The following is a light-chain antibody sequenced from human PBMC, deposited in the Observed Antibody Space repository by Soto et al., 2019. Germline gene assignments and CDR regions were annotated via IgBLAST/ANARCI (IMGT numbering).Light chain of an antibody. CDR3: QHYNSWPLT. CDR2: ATS. J-gene: IGKJ4*01. Sequence: IVMTQFPATLSVSPWERASLSCRASQGVSSNLAWYQQKPGQTPRLLIYATSTRATGIPARFSGSGSGTEFTLTISSLQSEDFAVYYCQHYNSWPLTFGGGTKVDIK. V-gene: IGKV3-15*01. CDR1: QGVSSN.